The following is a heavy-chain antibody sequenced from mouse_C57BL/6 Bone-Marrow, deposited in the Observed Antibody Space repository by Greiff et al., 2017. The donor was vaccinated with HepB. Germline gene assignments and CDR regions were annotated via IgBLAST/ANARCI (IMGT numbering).Heavy chain of an antibody. CDR2: IDPETGGT. CDR1: GYTFTDYE. Sequence: VQLQQSGAELVRPGASVTLSCKASGYTFTDYEMHWVKQTPVHGLEWIGAIDPETGGTAYNQKFKGKAILTADKSSSTAYMELRSLTSEDSAVYYCTRWGLRRKGDYWGQGTPLPVSS. J-gene: IGHJ2*01. CDR3: TRWGLRRKGDY. V-gene: IGHV1-15*01. D-gene: IGHD2-2*01.